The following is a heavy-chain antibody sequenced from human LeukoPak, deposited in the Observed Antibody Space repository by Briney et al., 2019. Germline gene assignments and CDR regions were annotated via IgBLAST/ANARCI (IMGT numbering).Heavy chain of an antibody. V-gene: IGHV1-3*01. CDR2: INAGNGNT. CDR1: GYTFTSYA. Sequence: ASVKVSCKASGYTFTSYAMHWVRQAPGHRLEWMGWINAGNGNTKYSQKFQGRVTITRETSASTAYMELSSLRSEDTAVYYCARQWLDYYYYGMDVWGQGTTVTVSS. D-gene: IGHD6-19*01. CDR3: ARQWLDYYYYGMDV. J-gene: IGHJ6*02.